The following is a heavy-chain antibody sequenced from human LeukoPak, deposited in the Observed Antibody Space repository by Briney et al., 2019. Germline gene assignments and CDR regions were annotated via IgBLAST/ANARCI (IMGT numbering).Heavy chain of an antibody. J-gene: IGHJ6*03. CDR3: ARGGYYYLDV. CDR2: IFHNGNT. Sequence: PSETLSLTCTVSDGSMSPYYWSWIRQSPGEGLEWIAYIFHNGNTKYNPSLWSRVTISIDTSRNQVFLNLNSVTVADTAVYYCARGGYYYLDVWGKGTTVTVSS. V-gene: IGHV4-59*01. CDR1: DGSMSPYY.